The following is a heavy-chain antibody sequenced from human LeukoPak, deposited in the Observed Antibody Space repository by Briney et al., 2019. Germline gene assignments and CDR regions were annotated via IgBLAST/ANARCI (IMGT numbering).Heavy chain of an antibody. V-gene: IGHV3-30*18. D-gene: IGHD4-11*01. CDR2: ISYDGSNK. J-gene: IGHJ6*03. CDR3: AKQDTVTTPWDYYYYMDV. Sequence: GGSLRLSCAASGFTFSSYGMHWVRQAPGKGLEWEAVISYDGSNKYYADSVKGRFTISRDNSKNTLYLQMNSLRAEDTAVYYCAKQDTVTTPWDYYYYMDVWGKGTTVTVSS. CDR1: GFTFSSYG.